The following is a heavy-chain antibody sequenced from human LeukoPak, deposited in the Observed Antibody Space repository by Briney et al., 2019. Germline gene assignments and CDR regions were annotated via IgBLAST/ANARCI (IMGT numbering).Heavy chain of an antibody. V-gene: IGHV4-59*01. D-gene: IGHD6-13*01. Sequence: SETLSLTCTVSGGSISSYYWSWIRQPPGKGLEWIGYIYYSGSTNYNPSLGGRATITVDTSKNQFSLKLTSVTAADTAVYYCARDLGLEGYSSSWDNWFDPWGQGTLVTVSS. CDR3: ARDLGLEGYSSSWDNWFDP. J-gene: IGHJ5*02. CDR1: GGSISSYY. CDR2: IYYSGST.